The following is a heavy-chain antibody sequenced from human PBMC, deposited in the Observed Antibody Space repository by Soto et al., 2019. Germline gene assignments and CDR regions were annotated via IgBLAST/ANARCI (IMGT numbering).Heavy chain of an antibody. J-gene: IGHJ4*02. CDR3: ARGGVSTRTFDY. Sequence: GESLKISCKGSGYNFAGYWIAWVSQMPGKGLELMGIIYPSDSDTRYRPSFQGQVTISADKSISSAYLQWSSLRASDTAMYYGARGGVSTRTFDYWGQGTPVTVAS. V-gene: IGHV5-51*01. D-gene: IGHD3-3*01. CDR2: IYPSDSDT. CDR1: GYNFAGYW.